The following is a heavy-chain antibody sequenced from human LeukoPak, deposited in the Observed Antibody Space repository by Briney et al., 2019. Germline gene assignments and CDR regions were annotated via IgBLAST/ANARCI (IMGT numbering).Heavy chain of an antibody. D-gene: IGHD3-10*01. Sequence: PGGSLRLSCAASGFTLRDYYMSWIRQAPGKGLEWVSCISSSGSTKYYADSVKGRFTISRDKAKNSLYLQMNSLRAEDTAVYCCARDLDYYGSGEYFDYWGQGTLVTVSS. CDR1: GFTLRDYY. V-gene: IGHV3-11*04. CDR2: ISSSGSTK. CDR3: ARDLDYYGSGEYFDY. J-gene: IGHJ4*02.